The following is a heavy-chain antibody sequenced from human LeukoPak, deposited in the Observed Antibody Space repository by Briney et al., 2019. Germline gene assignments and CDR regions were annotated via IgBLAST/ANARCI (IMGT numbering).Heavy chain of an antibody. CDR1: GGSISSTSYH. CDR2: IYYGGST. Sequence: SETLSLTCTVSGGSISSTSYHWAWIRQPPGKGLEWIGNIYYGGSTHYNPSLKGRVTIFVDTSKNQFSLKLSSVTAADTAVYYCARHYSITGGRLSGYWLDPWGQGTLVTVSS. CDR3: ARHYSITGGRLSGYWLDP. J-gene: IGHJ5*02. D-gene: IGHD1-20*01. V-gene: IGHV4-39*01.